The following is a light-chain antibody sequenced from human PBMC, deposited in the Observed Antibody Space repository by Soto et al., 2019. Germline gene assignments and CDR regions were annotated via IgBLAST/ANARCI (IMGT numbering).Light chain of an antibody. CDR2: GAS. J-gene: IGKJ2*01. CDR3: QQYNNWYT. CDR1: QSVSTN. V-gene: IGKV3-15*01. Sequence: EIVMTQSPAPLSVSPGERATLSCRASQSVSTNLAWYQQKPGQAPRLLIYGASTRATGIPARFSGSGSGTEFTLTISSLQSEDFAVYYCQQYNNWYTFGQGTKLEIK.